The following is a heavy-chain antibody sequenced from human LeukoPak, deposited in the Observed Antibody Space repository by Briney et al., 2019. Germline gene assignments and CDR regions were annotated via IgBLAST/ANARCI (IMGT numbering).Heavy chain of an antibody. CDR2: IIPIFGTA. CDR1: GGTFSSYA. CDR3: AARGSVVTPEAFNI. J-gene: IGHJ3*02. Sequence: ASVKVSCKASGGTFSSYAISWVRQAPGQGLEWMGGIIPIFGTANYAQKFQERVTITRDMSTSTVYMELSSLRSEDTAVYYCAARGSVVTPEAFNIWGQGTMVTVSS. V-gene: IGHV1-69*05. D-gene: IGHD4-23*01.